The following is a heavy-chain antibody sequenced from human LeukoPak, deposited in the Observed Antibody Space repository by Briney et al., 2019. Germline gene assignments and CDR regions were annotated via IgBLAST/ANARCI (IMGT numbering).Heavy chain of an antibody. CDR1: RGSISSGGYY. J-gene: IGHJ4*02. V-gene: IGHV4-30-2*01. D-gene: IGHD2-2*01. CDR2: IYHSGST. Sequence: SQTLSLTCTVSRGSISSGGYYWSWIRQPPGKGLEWIGYIYHSGSTSYNPSLKSRVTISVDKSKNQFSLKLSSVTVADTAVYSCARPFETAEKFLDYWGQGALVPVS. CDR3: ARPFETAEKFLDY.